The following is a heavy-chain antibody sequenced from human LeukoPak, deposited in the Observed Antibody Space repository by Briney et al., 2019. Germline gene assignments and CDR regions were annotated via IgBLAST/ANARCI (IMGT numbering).Heavy chain of an antibody. CDR3: ARDREYGDPKENYLDY. Sequence: GGSLRLSCAASGFTFSSYWMTWVRQAPGKGLEWVANIKHDGSEKYYVDSVKGRFTISRDNAKNSLYLQMDSLRAEDTAVYYCARDREYGDPKENYLDYWGQGTLVTVSS. CDR2: IKHDGSEK. D-gene: IGHD4-17*01. J-gene: IGHJ4*02. CDR1: GFTFSSYW. V-gene: IGHV3-7*01.